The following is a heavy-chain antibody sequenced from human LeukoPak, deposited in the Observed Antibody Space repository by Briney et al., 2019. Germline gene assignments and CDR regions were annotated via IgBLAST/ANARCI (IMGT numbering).Heavy chain of an antibody. CDR2: TYYRSKWYN. V-gene: IGHV6-1*01. CDR1: GDSVSSNSAA. Sequence: SQTLSLTCAISGDSVSSNSAAWNWIRQSPSRGLEWLGRTYYRSKWYNDYAVSVKSRITINPDTSKNQFSLQLNSVTPEDTAVYYCARSPSVAGPGFVWLYAFDIRGQGTMVTVSS. J-gene: IGHJ3*02. CDR3: ARSPSVAGPGFVWLYAFDI. D-gene: IGHD6-19*01.